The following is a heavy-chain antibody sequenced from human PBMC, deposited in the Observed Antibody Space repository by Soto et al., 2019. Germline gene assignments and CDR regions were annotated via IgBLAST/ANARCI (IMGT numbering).Heavy chain of an antibody. J-gene: IGHJ4*02. CDR1: GYTFTSYA. CDR2: INAGNGNT. Sequence: ASVKVSCKASGYTFTSYAMHWVRQAPGQRLEWMGWINAGNGNTKYSQKFQGRVTITRDTSASTAYMELSSLRSEDTAVYYCAREVGGGYPTPLDYWGQGTLVTVSS. D-gene: IGHD1-26*01. CDR3: AREVGGGYPTPLDY. V-gene: IGHV1-3*01.